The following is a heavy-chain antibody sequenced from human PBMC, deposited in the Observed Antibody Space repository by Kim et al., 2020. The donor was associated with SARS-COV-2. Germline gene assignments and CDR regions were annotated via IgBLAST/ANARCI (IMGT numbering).Heavy chain of an antibody. J-gene: IGHJ6*02. CDR3: ASLHYFGMNF. Sequence: GGSLRLSCATSGLPFTIQWMSWVRQAPGKGLEWVANINDDGSGKYYLDSVEGRFTVSRDNGKHSVYLQMNSLRAEDTPVYYRASLHYFGMNFWVQGTTV. V-gene: IGHV3-7*01. CDR2: INDDGSGK. CDR1: GLPFTIQW. D-gene: IGHD4-4*01.